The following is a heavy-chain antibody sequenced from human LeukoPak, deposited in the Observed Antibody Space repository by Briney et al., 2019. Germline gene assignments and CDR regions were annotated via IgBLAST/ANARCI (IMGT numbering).Heavy chain of an antibody. Sequence: SETLSLTCAVYGGSFSGYYWSWIRQPPGKGLEWIGEINHSGSTNYNPSLKSRVTTSVDTSKNQFSLKLSSVTAADTAVYNCARRAVFYYYYYYGMDVWGQGTTVTVSS. J-gene: IGHJ6*02. V-gene: IGHV4-34*01. D-gene: IGHD6-19*01. CDR3: ARRAVFYYYYYYGMDV. CDR1: GGSFSGYY. CDR2: INHSGST.